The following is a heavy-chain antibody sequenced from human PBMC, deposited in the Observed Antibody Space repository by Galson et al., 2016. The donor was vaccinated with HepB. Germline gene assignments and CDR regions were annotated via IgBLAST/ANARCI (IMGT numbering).Heavy chain of an antibody. CDR1: GYNFATYW. Sequence: QSGAEVKKPGESLRITCQGSGYNFATYWIAWVRQMPGNGLEWMGIVYPDDADTKYSPSFQGQVTISADKSINTAYLQWSSLQASDTAIYYCARPGQDQHIAFGGPGPLVTVSS. V-gene: IGHV5-51*01. J-gene: IGHJ4*02. CDR3: ARPGQDQHIAF. CDR2: VYPDDADT. D-gene: IGHD3-16*01.